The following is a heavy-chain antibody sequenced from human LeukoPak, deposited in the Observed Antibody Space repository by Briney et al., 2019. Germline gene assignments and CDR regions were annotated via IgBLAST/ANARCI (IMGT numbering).Heavy chain of an antibody. V-gene: IGHV4-34*01. CDR2: INHSGST. Sequence: SETLSLTCAVYGGSFSGYYWSWIRQPPGKGLEWIGEINHSGSTNYNPSLKSRVTISVDTSKNQFSLKLSSVTAADTAVYYCASVMIVPTDAFDIWGQGTMVTVSS. CDR1: GGSFSGYY. CDR3: ASVMIVPTDAFDI. J-gene: IGHJ3*02. D-gene: IGHD3-22*01.